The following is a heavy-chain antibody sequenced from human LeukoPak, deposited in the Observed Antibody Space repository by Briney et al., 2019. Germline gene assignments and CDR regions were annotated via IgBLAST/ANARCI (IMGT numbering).Heavy chain of an antibody. D-gene: IGHD6-19*01. J-gene: IGHJ6*04. Sequence: GGSLRLSCAASGFTFSSYGMSWVRQAPGKGLEWVSTISGSGGSTYYADSVKGRFTISRDNSKNRLYLQMNSLRAEDTAVYYCAKEGGGSSGWYLDFYYYGMDVRGKGTTVTVSS. CDR1: GFTFSSYG. V-gene: IGHV3-23*01. CDR3: AKEGGGSSGWYLDFYYYGMDV. CDR2: ISGSGGST.